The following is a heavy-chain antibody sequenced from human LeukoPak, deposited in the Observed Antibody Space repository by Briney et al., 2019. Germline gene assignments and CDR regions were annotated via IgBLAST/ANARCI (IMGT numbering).Heavy chain of an antibody. CDR1: GFTVYTNS. CDR2: ISSSSNIM. V-gene: IGHV3-48*01. CDR3: ARGAQWPY. Sequence: GGSLRLSCAVSGFTVYTNSMNWVRQAPGKGLEWVSYISSSSNIMNYADSVKGRFTTSRDNAKNSLYLQMNSLRAEDTAVYYCARGAQWPYWGQGTLVTVSS. J-gene: IGHJ4*02. D-gene: IGHD6-19*01.